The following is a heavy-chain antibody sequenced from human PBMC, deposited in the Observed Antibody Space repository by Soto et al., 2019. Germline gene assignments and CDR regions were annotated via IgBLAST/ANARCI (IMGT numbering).Heavy chain of an antibody. D-gene: IGHD6-13*01. CDR3: ARDREVGSSWYNTWFDP. J-gene: IGHJ5*02. CDR1: GGTLSSYA. V-gene: IGHV1-69*13. CDR2: LIPIFGTA. Sequence: SVKVSCKASGGTLSSYAISWVGQAPGQGLEWMGGLIPIFGTANYAQKFQGRVTITADESTSKAYMELSSLRSDDTAVYYCARDREVGSSWYNTWFDPWGQGTLVTVSS.